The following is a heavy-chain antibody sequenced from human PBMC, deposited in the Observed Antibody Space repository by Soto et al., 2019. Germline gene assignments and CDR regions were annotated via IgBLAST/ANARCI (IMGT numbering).Heavy chain of an antibody. CDR1: GFTFSSYD. V-gene: IGHV3-13*01. CDR3: ARPSLEGYFDY. CDR2: IGTAGDT. J-gene: IGHJ4*02. Sequence: GGSLRLSCAASGFTFSSYDMHWVRQATGKGLEWVSAIGTAGDTYYPGSVKGRFTISRENAKNSLYLQMNSLRAEDTAVYYCARPSLEGYFDYWGQGTLVTVSS.